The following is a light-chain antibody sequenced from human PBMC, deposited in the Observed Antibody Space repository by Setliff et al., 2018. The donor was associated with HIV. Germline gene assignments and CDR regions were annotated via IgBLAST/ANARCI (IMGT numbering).Light chain of an antibody. J-gene: IGKJ1*01. CDR3: QQYGSSPPT. V-gene: IGKV3-20*01. CDR1: QSVSSSY. CDR2: GAS. Sequence: DIVLTQSPGTLSLSPGERATLSCRAGQSVSSSYLAWYQQKPGQAPRLLMYGASSRATGIPDRFSGSGSRTDFTLTISRLEPEDFAVYYCQQYGSSPPTFGQGTKVDIK.